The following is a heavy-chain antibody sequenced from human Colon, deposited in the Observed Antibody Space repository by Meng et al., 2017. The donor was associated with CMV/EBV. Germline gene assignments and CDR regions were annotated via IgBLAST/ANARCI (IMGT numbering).Heavy chain of an antibody. Sequence: SETLSLTCTVSGDSINSGSYYWTWIRQPPGNGLEWIGYIYYSGRPYYDPSLRSRLLISLASSKNQFSLKLTSVTAADTAVYYCARGGDSRGGAWFDPWGQGTLVTVSS. CDR3: ARGGDSRGGAWFDP. CDR2: IYYSGRP. D-gene: IGHD3-22*01. CDR1: GDSINSGSYY. J-gene: IGHJ5*02. V-gene: IGHV4-30-4*08.